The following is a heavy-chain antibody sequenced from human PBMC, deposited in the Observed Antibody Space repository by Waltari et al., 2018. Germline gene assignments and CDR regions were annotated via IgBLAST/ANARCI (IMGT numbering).Heavy chain of an antibody. D-gene: IGHD6-13*01. CDR1: GGSISSSSYY. V-gene: IGHV4-39*07. J-gene: IGHJ6*02. CDR3: ARGAKGSSWDYYYYGMDV. Sequence: QLQLQESGPGLVKPSETLSLPCPVSGGSISSSSYYWGWIRQPPGKGLEWIGSIYYSGSTYYNPSLKSRVTISVDTSKNQFSLKLSSVTAADTAVYYCARGAKGSSWDYYYYGMDVWGQGTTVTVSS. CDR2: IYYSGST.